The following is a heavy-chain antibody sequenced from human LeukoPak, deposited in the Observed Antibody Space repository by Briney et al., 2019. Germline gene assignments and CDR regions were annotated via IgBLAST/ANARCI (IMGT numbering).Heavy chain of an antibody. V-gene: IGHV4-59*08. CDR1: GGSVSGDS. CDR2: IYNTGNS. J-gene: IGHJ2*01. Sequence: PSETLSLTCAVSGGSVSGDSWSWIRQSPGKGLEWIGYIYNTGNSNYNPSLKNRVTISLDKSKNQLSLELSSVTAADTAVYYCARLGKMRLLQGVLWYFDLWGRGTLVTVSS. CDR3: ARLGKMRLLQGVLWYFDL. D-gene: IGHD1-1*01.